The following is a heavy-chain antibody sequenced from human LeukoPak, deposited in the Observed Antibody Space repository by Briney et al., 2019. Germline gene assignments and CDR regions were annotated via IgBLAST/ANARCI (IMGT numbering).Heavy chain of an antibody. D-gene: IGHD5-12*01. CDR2: FRYDGNHE. V-gene: IGHV3-30*02. J-gene: IGHJ4*02. CDR1: GFTFTNYV. CDR3: ASRPTGFDWSPFDY. Sequence: PGGSLRLSCAASGFTFTNYVIHSVRQPPGKGLEWMAFFRYDGNHEYYADSVKGRFTFSRDHSKNTLLLQMNSLRTEDTAVYYCASRPTGFDWSPFDYWGQGTLVTVSS.